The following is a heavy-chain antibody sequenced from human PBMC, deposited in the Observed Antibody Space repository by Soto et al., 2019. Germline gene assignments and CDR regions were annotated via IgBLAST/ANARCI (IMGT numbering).Heavy chain of an antibody. V-gene: IGHV1-18*01. CDR3: ARAYGPSYYYYYMDV. Sequence: QVPLVQSGAEVKKPGASVKVSCKASGYTFTSYGISWVRQAPGQGLEWMGWISTYNGSPNYAQKLQGRVTMTTDTSTSTAYMALRSLRSDDTAVYFCARAYGPSYYYYYMDVWGKGTTVTVSS. J-gene: IGHJ6*03. CDR2: ISTYNGSP. D-gene: IGHD3-16*01. CDR1: GYTFTSYG.